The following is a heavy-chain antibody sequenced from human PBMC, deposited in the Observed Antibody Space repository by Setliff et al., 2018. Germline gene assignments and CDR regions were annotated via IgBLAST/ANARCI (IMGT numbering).Heavy chain of an antibody. J-gene: IGHJ4*02. D-gene: IGHD1-1*01. CDR3: AKGGGRYHSDS. V-gene: IGHV4-31*03. CDR2: IYYSGST. CDR1: GGSISSGGYY. Sequence: SETLSLTCTVSGGSISSGGYYWSWSRQHPGKGLEWIGYIYYSGSTYYNPSLKSRVTISVDTSKNQFSLKLSSVTAADTAVYYCAKGGGRYHSDSWGQGILVTVSS.